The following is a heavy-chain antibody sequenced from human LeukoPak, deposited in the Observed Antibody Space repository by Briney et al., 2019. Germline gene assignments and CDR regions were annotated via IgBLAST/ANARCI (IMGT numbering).Heavy chain of an antibody. CDR2: IYYGGST. V-gene: IGHV4-59*01. D-gene: IGHD7-27*01. Sequence: SETLSLTCTVSGGSISSYYWSWIRQPPGKGLEWIGYIYYGGSTNYNPSLKSRVTISVDTSKNQFSLKLSSVTAADTAVYYCAKTGDDLIDYWGQGTLVTVSS. CDR3: AKTGDDLIDY. J-gene: IGHJ4*02. CDR1: GGSISSYY.